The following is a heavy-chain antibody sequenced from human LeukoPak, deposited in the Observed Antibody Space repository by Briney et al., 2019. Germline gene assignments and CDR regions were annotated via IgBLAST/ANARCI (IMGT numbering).Heavy chain of an antibody. CDR2: IYYSGST. Sequence: SETLSLTCTVSGGSISSYYWSWIRQPPGKELEGMGYIYYSGSTHYNPSLKSRVTISVDTSKNQFSLKLSSVTAADTAVYYCARERAGYSSGWGIYYFDYWGQGTLVTVSS. J-gene: IGHJ4*02. D-gene: IGHD6-19*01. CDR3: ARERAGYSSGWGIYYFDY. V-gene: IGHV4-59*01. CDR1: GGSISSYY.